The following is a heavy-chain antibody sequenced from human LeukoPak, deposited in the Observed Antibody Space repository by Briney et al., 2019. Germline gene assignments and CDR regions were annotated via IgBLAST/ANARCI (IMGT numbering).Heavy chain of an antibody. Sequence: IPSETLSLTCTVSGGSISTSSYSWGWIRQPPGKGLEWIGSIYYGGSTYYNPSLKSRISLSVDTSNNQFSLKLNSVTAADTALYYCARQAYRGSGHSSGYYGPYFDYWGQGTLVTVSS. J-gene: IGHJ4*02. CDR2: IYYGGST. D-gene: IGHD3-22*01. V-gene: IGHV4-39*01. CDR1: GGSISTSSYS. CDR3: ARQAYRGSGHSSGYYGPYFDY.